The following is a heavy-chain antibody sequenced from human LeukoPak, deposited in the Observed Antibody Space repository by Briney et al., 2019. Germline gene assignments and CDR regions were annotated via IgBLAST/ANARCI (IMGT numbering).Heavy chain of an antibody. CDR1: GFTFSSYW. D-gene: IGHD6-19*01. Sequence: SGGSLKLSCAASGFTFSSYWMSWLRQAPGKGLEWLANIKEDGSEKYYVDSVKGRFTISRDNAKSSLYLQMKSLRAEDTAVYYCARAVASNWFDPWGQGTLVTVSS. CDR2: IKEDGSEK. CDR3: ARAVASNWFDP. J-gene: IGHJ5*02. V-gene: IGHV3-7*01.